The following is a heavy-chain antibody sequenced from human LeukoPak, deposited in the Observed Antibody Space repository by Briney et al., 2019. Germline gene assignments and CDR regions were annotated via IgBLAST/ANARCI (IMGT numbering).Heavy chain of an antibody. V-gene: IGHV3-48*01. CDR3: ASLIGLYYYDSSGYYYNDY. CDR1: GFTFSSYS. J-gene: IGHJ4*02. D-gene: IGHD3-22*01. Sequence: GGSLRLSCAASGFTFSSYSMNWVRQTPGKGLEWVSYISSSSSTIYYADSVKGRFTISRDNAKNSLYLQMNSLRAEDTAVYYCASLIGLYYYDSSGYYYNDYWGQGTLVTVSS. CDR2: ISSSSSTI.